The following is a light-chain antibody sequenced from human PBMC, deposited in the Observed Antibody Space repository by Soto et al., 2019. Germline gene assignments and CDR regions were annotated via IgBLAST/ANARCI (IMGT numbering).Light chain of an antibody. V-gene: IGLV1-44*01. CDR3: AAWDDTVNGQI. CDR2: NNH. J-gene: IGLJ2*01. CDR1: SSNIGSHT. Sequence: QSVLTQPPSASGTPGQRVTISCSGSSSNIGSHTVNWYQHLPGTAPKLLIYNNHQRPSGVPARFSDSKSGTSASLAISGLQSEDEADYYCAAWDDTVNGQIFGGGTKVTVL.